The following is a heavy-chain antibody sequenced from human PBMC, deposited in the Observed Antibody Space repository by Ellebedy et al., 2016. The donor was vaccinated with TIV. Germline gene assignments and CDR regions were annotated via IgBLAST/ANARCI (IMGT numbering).Heavy chain of an antibody. CDR2: IKSKTDGGTT. CDR1: GFTFSNAW. J-gene: IGHJ4*02. Sequence: GESLKISCAASGFTFSNAWMNWVRQAPGKGLEWVGRIKSKTDGGTTDYAAPVKGRFTVSRDDSKNTLYLQMNSLKIEDTAVYYCAREHIVVVTADYWGQGTLVTVSS. V-gene: IGHV3-15*07. CDR3: AREHIVVVTADY. D-gene: IGHD2-21*02.